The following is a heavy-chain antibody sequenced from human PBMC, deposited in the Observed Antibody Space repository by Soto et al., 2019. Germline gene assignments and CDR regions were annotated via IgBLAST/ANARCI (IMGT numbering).Heavy chain of an antibody. CDR3: ARDRAGLPEF. V-gene: IGHV1-18*01. J-gene: IGHJ4*02. CDR2: VSAYDGAT. Sequence: QVQLVQSGTEVVKPGASVRVSCKASGYIFTGWGISWVRQVPGQGLEWVGWVSAYDGATRYSEKLRGXXXVXXDTYTSTVYIDLTNLRTDDAAVYYCARDRAGLPEFWGQGTLVTVSS. CDR1: GYIFTGWG. D-gene: IGHD3-10*01.